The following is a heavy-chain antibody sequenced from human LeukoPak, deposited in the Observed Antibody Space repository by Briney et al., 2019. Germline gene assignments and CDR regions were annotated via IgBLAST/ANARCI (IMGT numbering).Heavy chain of an antibody. CDR2: ISSSGSTI. V-gene: IGHV3-11*01. CDR3: AKDLDFWSGYPHNWFDP. CDR1: GFTFSDYY. D-gene: IGHD3-3*01. J-gene: IGHJ5*02. Sequence: GGSLRLSCAASGFTFSDYYMSWIRQAPGKGLEWVSYISSSGSTIYYADSVKGRFTISRDNAKNSLYLQMNSLRAEDTAVYYCAKDLDFWSGYPHNWFDPWGQGTLVTVSS.